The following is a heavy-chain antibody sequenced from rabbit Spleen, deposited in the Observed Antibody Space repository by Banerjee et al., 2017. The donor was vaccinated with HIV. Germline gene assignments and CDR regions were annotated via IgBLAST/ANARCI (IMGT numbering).Heavy chain of an antibody. J-gene: IGHJ4*01. CDR3: ARDLVAVIGWNFNL. CDR1: GFDFNSGYD. CDR2: IYASAGSAT. D-gene: IGHD1-1*01. V-gene: IGHV1S40*01. Sequence: QSLEESGGDLVKPGASLTLTCKASGFDFNSGYDMCWVRQAPGKGLEWIGCIYASAGSATYYASWAKGRFTISRTSSTTVTLQMTSLTAADTATYFCARDLVAVIGWNFNLWGPGTLVTVS.